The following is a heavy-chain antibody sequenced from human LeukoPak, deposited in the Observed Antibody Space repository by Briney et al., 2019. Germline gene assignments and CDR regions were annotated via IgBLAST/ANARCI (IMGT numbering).Heavy chain of an antibody. V-gene: IGHV3-21*01. Sequence: GGSLRLSCAASGFTFSSYSMNWVRQAPGKGLEWVSSISSSGSYIYYADSVKGRFTISRDNAKNLLYLQMNSLRAEDTAVYYCVGFGVVIPNWFDPWGQGTLVTVSS. D-gene: IGHD3-3*01. CDR1: GFTFSSYS. CDR3: VGFGVVIPNWFDP. CDR2: ISSSGSYI. J-gene: IGHJ5*02.